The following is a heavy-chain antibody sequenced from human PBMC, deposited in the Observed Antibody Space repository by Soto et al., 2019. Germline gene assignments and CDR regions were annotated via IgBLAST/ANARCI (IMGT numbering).Heavy chain of an antibody. CDR3: AGIIAVAGASFDY. V-gene: IGHV4-59*01. Sequence: PSEILSLTCNVSGGSISSYYCSWIRQPPGKGLEWIGYIYYSGSTNYNPSLKSRVTISVDTSKNQFSLKLSSVTAADTVVYYCAGIIAVAGASFDYWGQGTLVTVSS. J-gene: IGHJ4*02. CDR1: GGSISSYY. CDR2: IYYSGST. D-gene: IGHD6-19*01.